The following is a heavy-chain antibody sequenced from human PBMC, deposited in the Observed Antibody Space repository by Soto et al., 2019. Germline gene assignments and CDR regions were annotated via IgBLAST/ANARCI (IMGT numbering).Heavy chain of an antibody. D-gene: IGHD3-22*01. J-gene: IGHJ3*02. CDR1: GDSVSSNSAA. Sequence: SQTLSLTCAISGDSVSSNSAAWNWIRQSPSRGLEWLGRTYYRSKWYNDYAVSVKSRITINPDTSKNQFSLQLNSVTPEDTAVYYCARARGYHDSSGYYPIDAFDIWGQGTMVTVSS. CDR2: TYYRSKWYN. V-gene: IGHV6-1*01. CDR3: ARARGYHDSSGYYPIDAFDI.